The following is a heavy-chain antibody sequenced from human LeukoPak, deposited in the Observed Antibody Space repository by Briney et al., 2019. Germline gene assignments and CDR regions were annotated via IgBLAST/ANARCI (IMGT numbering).Heavy chain of an antibody. CDR1: GFTFSSYA. J-gene: IGHJ4*02. Sequence: PGGSLRLSCAASGFTFSSYAMSWVRQAPGKGLEWVSAISGSGGSTYYADSVKGRFTISRDNSKDTLYLQMNSLRAEDTAVYYCAKYFFPSGGIRYFDGTWGLAYFDYWGQGTLVTVSS. D-gene: IGHD3-9*01. CDR2: ISGSGGST. V-gene: IGHV3-23*01. CDR3: AKYFFPSGGIRYFDGTWGLAYFDY.